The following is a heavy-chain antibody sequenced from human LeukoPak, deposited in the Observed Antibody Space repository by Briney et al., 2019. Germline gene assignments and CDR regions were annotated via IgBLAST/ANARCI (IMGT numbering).Heavy chain of an antibody. CDR3: ARLLAYIAARLSWFDP. J-gene: IGHJ5*02. V-gene: IGHV4-39*01. D-gene: IGHD6-6*01. Sequence: SETLSLTCTVSGGSISSSSYYWGWIRQPPGKGLEWIGSIYYSGSTYYNPSLKSRVTISVDTSKNQFSLKLSSVTAADTAVYYCARLLAYIAARLSWFDPWGQGTLVTVSS. CDR1: GGSISSSSYY. CDR2: IYYSGST.